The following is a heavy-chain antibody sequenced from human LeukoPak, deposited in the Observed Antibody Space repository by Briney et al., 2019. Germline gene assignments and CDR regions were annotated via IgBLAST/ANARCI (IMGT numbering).Heavy chain of an antibody. Sequence: GGSLRLSCAASGFTFSGSVMHWVRQASGKGLEWVGRIRSEANSYATAYAASMKGRFTISRDDSKNTAYLQMNSLKTEDTAAYYCTRQVEGATSLWGQGTLVTVSS. J-gene: IGHJ4*02. CDR3: TRQVEGATSL. CDR2: IRSEANSYAT. V-gene: IGHV3-73*01. D-gene: IGHD1-26*01. CDR1: GFTFSGSV.